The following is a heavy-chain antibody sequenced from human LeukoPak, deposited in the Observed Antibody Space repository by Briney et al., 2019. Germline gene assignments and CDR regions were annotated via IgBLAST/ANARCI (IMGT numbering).Heavy chain of an antibody. Sequence: LSGGSLRLSCAASGFTFSSYSMNWVRQAPGKGLEWVSYISSSSSTIYYADSVKGRFTISRDNAKNSLYLQMNSLRAEDTAVYYCARDSGYYLDYWGQGTLVTVSS. CDR1: GFTFSSYS. CDR2: ISSSSSTI. CDR3: ARDSGYYLDY. V-gene: IGHV3-48*01. J-gene: IGHJ4*02.